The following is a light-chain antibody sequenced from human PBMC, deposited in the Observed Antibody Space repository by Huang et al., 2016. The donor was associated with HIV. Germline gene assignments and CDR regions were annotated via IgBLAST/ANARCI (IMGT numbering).Light chain of an antibody. CDR2: GAS. CDR3: QQYNNWPWT. V-gene: IGKV3-15*01. Sequence: EIVMTQSPATLSVSPGERATLSCRATQSVSVDLAWYQQRGGQAPRLLIDGASTRATGIPARFSGSGSGTEFTLTISSLQSEDFAVYYWQQYNNWPWTFGQGTKVEIE. CDR1: QSVSVD. J-gene: IGKJ1*01.